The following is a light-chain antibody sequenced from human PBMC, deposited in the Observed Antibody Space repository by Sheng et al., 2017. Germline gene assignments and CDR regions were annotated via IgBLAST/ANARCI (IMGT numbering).Light chain of an antibody. CDR1: SLRSYH. J-gene: IGLJ1*01. Sequence: SSELTQDPAVSVALGQTVRITCQGDSLRSYHASWYQQKPGQAPLLVIYDKNNRPSGIPDRFSGSGSGNTASLTITGAQAEDEADYYCSSRDSGVYVFGIGTKVTVL. CDR2: DKN. CDR3: SSRDSGVYV. V-gene: IGLV3-19*01.